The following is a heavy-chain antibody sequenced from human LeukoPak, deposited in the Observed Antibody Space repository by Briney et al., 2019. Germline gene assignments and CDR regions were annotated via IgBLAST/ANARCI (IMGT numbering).Heavy chain of an antibody. D-gene: IGHD2-2*01. CDR3: AKGRYCSSISCPRPYYFDY. CDR1: GFTFSSYA. J-gene: IGHJ4*02. CDR2: ISGSGGST. Sequence: PGGSLRLSCAASGFTFSSYAMSWVRQAPGKGLEWVSAISGSGGSTYYADSVKGRFTISRDNSKNTLYLQMNSLRAEDTAVYYCAKGRYCSSISCPRPYYFDYWGQGTLVAVSS. V-gene: IGHV3-23*01.